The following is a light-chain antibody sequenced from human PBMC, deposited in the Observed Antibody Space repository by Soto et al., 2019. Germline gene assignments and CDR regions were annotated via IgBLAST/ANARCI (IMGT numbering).Light chain of an antibody. CDR1: SSNIGSNT. V-gene: IGLV1-44*01. J-gene: IGLJ2*01. CDR2: SSN. Sequence: QSVLTQPPSASVTPGQRVTISCSGSSSNIGSNTVNWYQQLPGTAPKLLIYSSNQRPSGVPDRFSGSKSGTSASLAISGLQSEDEADYYCAAWDDSLSGQVFGGGTKLTVL. CDR3: AAWDDSLSGQV.